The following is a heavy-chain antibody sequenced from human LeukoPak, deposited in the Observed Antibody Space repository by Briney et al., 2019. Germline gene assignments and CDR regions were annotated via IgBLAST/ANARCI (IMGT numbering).Heavy chain of an antibody. CDR3: ASSGWTDNWFDP. D-gene: IGHD6-19*01. J-gene: IGHJ5*02. CDR1: GGSISSYY. CDR2: IYYSGST. Sequence: SETLSLTCNVSGGSISSYYWSWIRQPPGKGLEWIGYIYYSGSTNYNPSLKSRVTISVDTSKNQFSLKLSSVTAADTAVYYCASSGWTDNWFDPWGQGTLVTVSS. V-gene: IGHV4-59*08.